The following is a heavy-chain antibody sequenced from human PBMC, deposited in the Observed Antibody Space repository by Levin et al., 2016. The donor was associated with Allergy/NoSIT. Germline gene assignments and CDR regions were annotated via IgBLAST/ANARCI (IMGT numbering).Heavy chain of an antibody. J-gene: IGHJ4*02. CDR3: ARDRATGTPDY. Sequence: VRQAPGKGLEWVAVIWYDGSNKYYADSVKGRFTISRDNSKNTLYLQMNSLRAEDTAVYYCARDRATGTPDYWGQGTLVTVSS. CDR2: IWYDGSNK. V-gene: IGHV3-33*01. D-gene: IGHD1-1*01.